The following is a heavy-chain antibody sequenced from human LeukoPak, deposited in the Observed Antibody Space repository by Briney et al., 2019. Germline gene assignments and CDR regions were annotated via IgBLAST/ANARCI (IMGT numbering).Heavy chain of an antibody. CDR3: ARSDTTVTGLDP. CDR1: GGSISSSSYY. Sequence: SETLSLTCTVSGGSISSSSYYWGWIRQPPGKGLEWIGSIYYSGSTYYNPSLKSRVTISVDKSKNQFSLKLSSVTAADKAVYYCARSDTTVTGLDPWGQGTLVSVSS. J-gene: IGHJ5*02. CDR2: IYYSGST. V-gene: IGHV4-39*07. D-gene: IGHD4-17*01.